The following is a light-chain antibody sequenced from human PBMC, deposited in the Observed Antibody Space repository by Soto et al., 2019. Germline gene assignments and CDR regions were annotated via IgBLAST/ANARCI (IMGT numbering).Light chain of an antibody. CDR2: DAS. CDR1: QSVSSY. V-gene: IGKV3-11*01. CDR3: QQRSNWPPT. J-gene: IGKJ2*01. Sequence: EIVLTQSPATLSLSPGERATLSCRASQSVSSYLAWYQQKPGQAPRLLMYDASNRATGTPARFSGSGSRTDFTLTISSLEPEVFAVYYCQQRSNWPPTFGQGTKLEIK.